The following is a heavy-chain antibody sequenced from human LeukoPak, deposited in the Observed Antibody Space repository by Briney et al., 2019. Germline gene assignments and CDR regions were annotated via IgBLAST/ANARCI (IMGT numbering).Heavy chain of an antibody. CDR2: INTDGSST. Sequence: GGSLRLSCAASGFTFSSYWMHWVRQAPGKGLVWVSRINTDGSSTSYADSVKGRFTISRDNAKNTLYLQMNSLRAEDTAVYYCAKDAHDYGGNSFYFDYWGQGTLVTVSS. CDR1: GFTFSSYW. J-gene: IGHJ4*02. V-gene: IGHV3-74*01. D-gene: IGHD4-23*01. CDR3: AKDAHDYGGNSFYFDY.